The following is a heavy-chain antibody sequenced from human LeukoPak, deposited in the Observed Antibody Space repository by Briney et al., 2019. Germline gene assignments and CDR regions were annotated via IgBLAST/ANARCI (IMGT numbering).Heavy chain of an antibody. V-gene: IGHV1-2*02. CDR1: GYTFTGYY. Sequence: ASVKVSCKASGYTFTGYYMHWVRQPPGQGLEWMGWINPNSGGTNYAQKFQGRVTMTRDTSISTAYMELSRLRSDDTAVYYCARGCSGGSCYYYYYMDVWGKGTTVTVSS. CDR2: INPNSGGT. CDR3: ARGCSGGSCYYYYYMDV. J-gene: IGHJ6*03. D-gene: IGHD2-15*01.